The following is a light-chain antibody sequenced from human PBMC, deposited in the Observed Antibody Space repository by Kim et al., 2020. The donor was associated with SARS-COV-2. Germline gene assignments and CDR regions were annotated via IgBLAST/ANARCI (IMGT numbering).Light chain of an antibody. CDR1: KLGDKY. CDR3: QAWDSSLV. CDR2: QDS. J-gene: IGLJ2*01. V-gene: IGLV3-1*01. Sequence: SYELTQPPSVSVSPGQTASITCSGDKLGDKYACWYQQKPGQSPVLVIYQDSNRPSGIPERFSGSNSGNTATLTISGTQAMDEADYYCQAWDSSLVFGGG.